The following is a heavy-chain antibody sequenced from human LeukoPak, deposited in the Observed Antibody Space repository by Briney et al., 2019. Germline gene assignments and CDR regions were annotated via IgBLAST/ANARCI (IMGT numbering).Heavy chain of an antibody. CDR2: IKQDGSEK. V-gene: IGHV3-7*04. CDR3: ARDGTYTDYDPDFDI. Sequence: GGSLRPSCAASGFTFSRFWMSWVRQAPGKGLEWVANIKQDGSEKYYVDSVKGRFTISRDNAKNSLYLQMNSLRAEDTAVFYCARDGTYTDYDPDFDIWGQGTLVTVSS. D-gene: IGHD5-12*01. J-gene: IGHJ4*02. CDR1: GFTFSRFW.